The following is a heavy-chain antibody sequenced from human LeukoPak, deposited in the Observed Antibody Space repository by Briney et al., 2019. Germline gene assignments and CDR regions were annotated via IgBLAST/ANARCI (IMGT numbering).Heavy chain of an antibody. J-gene: IGHJ4*02. Sequence: GGSLRLSCAASGFTFSSYEMNWVRQAPGKGLEWVSSISTSSSYIYYADSVKGRFTISRDNARNSLYLQMNSLRAEDTAVYYCARGGVGVTLISWSDYWGQGTLVTVSS. CDR1: GFTFSSYE. V-gene: IGHV3-21*01. CDR2: ISTSSSYI. CDR3: ARGGVGVTLISWSDY. D-gene: IGHD1-26*01.